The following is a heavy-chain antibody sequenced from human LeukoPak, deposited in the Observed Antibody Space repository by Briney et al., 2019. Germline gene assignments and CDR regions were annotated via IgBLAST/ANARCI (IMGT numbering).Heavy chain of an antibody. CDR3: AKEGRAQLSTDFDY. CDR1: GFTFSGYA. CDR2: ISGSGGST. Sequence: GGSLRLSCAASGFTFSGYAMSWVRQAPGKGLEWVSAISGSGGSTYYADSVKGRFTISRANSKNTLYLQMSSLRAEDTAVYYCAKEGRAQLSTDFDYWGQGTLVTVSS. D-gene: IGHD3-10*01. V-gene: IGHV3-23*01. J-gene: IGHJ4*02.